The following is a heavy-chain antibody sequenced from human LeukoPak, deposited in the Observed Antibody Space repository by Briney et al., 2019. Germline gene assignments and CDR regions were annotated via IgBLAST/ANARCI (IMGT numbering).Heavy chain of an antibody. Sequence: PGGSLRLSCTASGFTFGDDAMNWVRQAPGKGLEWVGFIRSKAYGGTREYAASVKGRFTISRDDSKSIAYLQMNSLKTEDTAVYYCTSERKVIAAAGTRHYYYMDVWGKGTTVTVSS. J-gene: IGHJ6*03. V-gene: IGHV3-49*04. CDR2: IRSKAYGGTR. CDR1: GFTFGDDA. D-gene: IGHD6-13*01. CDR3: TSERKVIAAAGTRHYYYMDV.